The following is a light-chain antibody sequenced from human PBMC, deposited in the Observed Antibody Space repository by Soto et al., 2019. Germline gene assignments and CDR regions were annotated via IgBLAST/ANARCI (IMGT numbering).Light chain of an antibody. CDR3: QQGTDWHSGT. V-gene: IGKV3-15*01. CDR2: GAS. Sequence: EIVMTQSPATLSVSPGERAMLSCRASQSVSSNLAWYQRKPGQAPRLLIYGASTRATGIPARFSGSGSTTDFTLTISSLEPEDFALYYCQQGTDWHSGTCGQGPRWVS. J-gene: IGKJ1*01. CDR1: QSVSSN.